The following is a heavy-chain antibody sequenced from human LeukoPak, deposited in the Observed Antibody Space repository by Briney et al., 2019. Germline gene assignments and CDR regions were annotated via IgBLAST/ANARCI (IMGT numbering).Heavy chain of an antibody. V-gene: IGHV3-66*01. CDR3: ASRTWDYYYYGVDV. D-gene: IGHD1-26*01. J-gene: IGHJ6*04. CDR1: GFTVINNY. CDR2: IYRGGGT. Sequence: GGSLRLSCAASGFTVINNYMTWVRQAPGKGLEWVSLIYRGGGTFYEDPVKGRFTISRDNSKNTMYLQMHSLRAEDTAVYYCASRTWDYYYYGVDVWAKGTTVTVSS.